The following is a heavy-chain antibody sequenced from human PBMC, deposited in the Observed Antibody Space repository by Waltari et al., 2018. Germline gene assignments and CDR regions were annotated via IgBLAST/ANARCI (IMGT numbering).Heavy chain of an antibody. J-gene: IGHJ4*02. CDR3: ARVAAAGYFDY. D-gene: IGHD6-13*01. Sequence: QVQLQQWGAGLLTPSETLSLTCAVYGGSFSGYYWSWIRQPPGKGLEWIGEINHSGSTNYNPSLKSRVTISVDTSKNQFSLKLSSVTAADTAVYYCARVAAAGYFDYWGQGTLVTVSS. V-gene: IGHV4-34*01. CDR2: INHSGST. CDR1: GGSFSGYY.